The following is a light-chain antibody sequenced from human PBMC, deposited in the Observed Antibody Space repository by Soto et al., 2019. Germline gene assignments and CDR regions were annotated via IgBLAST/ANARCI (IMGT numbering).Light chain of an antibody. CDR2: AAS. V-gene: IGKV1-9*01. CDR1: QGISSY. J-gene: IGKJ4*01. Sequence: DIQLTQSPSFLSASVGDRVTITCRASQGISSYLAWYQQKPGQAPKLLIYAASTLPSGVPSRFSGSGSGTEFTLTISSLQPEDFATDSCQHLNSYLALTFGGGTKVEIK. CDR3: QHLNSYLALT.